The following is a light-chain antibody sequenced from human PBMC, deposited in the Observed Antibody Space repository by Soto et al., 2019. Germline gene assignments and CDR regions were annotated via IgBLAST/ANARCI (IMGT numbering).Light chain of an antibody. Sequence: QSALTQPPSVSGSPGQSVTISCTGTSTDFVSYNRVSWYQQPPGTAPKLIIYEASNRPSGVPDRFSGSKSGNTAYLTISGLQAADEADYYCSLYTSENTNVFGNGTKLTVL. CDR1: STDFVSYNR. J-gene: IGLJ1*01. V-gene: IGLV2-18*01. CDR3: SLYTSENTNV. CDR2: EAS.